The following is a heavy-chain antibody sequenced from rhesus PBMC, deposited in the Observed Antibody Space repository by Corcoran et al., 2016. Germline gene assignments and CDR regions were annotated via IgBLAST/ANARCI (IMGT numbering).Heavy chain of an antibody. CDR1: GFSLSTSGMG. CDR3: ARRGLEYYFDY. Sequence: QVTLKESGPALVKPTQTLTLTCNFSGFSLSTSGMGVGWIRQPPRKTLEWLATIYWNDDKYYCTSLKSRLTISNDTSKNQVVLTRTNSDPVDTATYYCARRGLEYYFDYWGQGVLVTVSS. J-gene: IGHJ4*01. V-gene: IGHV2S1*01. CDR2: IYWNDDK. D-gene: IGHD3-34*01.